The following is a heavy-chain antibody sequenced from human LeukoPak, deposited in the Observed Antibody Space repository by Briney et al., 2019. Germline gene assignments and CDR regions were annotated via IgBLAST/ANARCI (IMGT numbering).Heavy chain of an antibody. D-gene: IGHD2-2*01. CDR1: GGSISNYY. J-gene: IGHJ4*02. Sequence: PSETLSPTCTVSGGSISNYYWSWIRQPPGKGLEWIGYIYDSGSTNYNPPLKSRVTISVDTSKNQCSLKLSSVTAADTAVYYCAGHCSSSSCYGLDYWGQGTLVTVSP. CDR2: IYDSGST. CDR3: AGHCSSSSCYGLDY. V-gene: IGHV4-59*01.